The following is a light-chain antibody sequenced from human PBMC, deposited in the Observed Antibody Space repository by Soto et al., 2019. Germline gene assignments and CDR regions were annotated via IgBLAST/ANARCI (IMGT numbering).Light chain of an antibody. J-gene: IGKJ1*01. Sequence: EIVMTQSPATLSVSPGERATLSCRASQSVSSNLAWYQQKPGQAPRLLIYGASTRATGIPARFSGSGSGTELTLTISGLQSEDVAVYYCQQYNNWPPCTFGQGTMVEIK. CDR2: GAS. CDR1: QSVSSN. V-gene: IGKV3-15*01. CDR3: QQYNNWPPCT.